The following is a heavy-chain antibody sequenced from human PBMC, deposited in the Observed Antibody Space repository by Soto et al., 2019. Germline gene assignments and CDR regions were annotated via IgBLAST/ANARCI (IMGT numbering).Heavy chain of an antibody. CDR1: GGTFSSYT. V-gene: IGHV1-69*02. J-gene: IGHJ6*02. CDR3: ARYGSGSSPYYNGMDV. D-gene: IGHD3-10*01. Sequence: QVQLVQSGAEVKKPGSSVKVSCKASGGTFSSYTISWVRQAPGQGLEWMGRIIPILGIANYAQKFQGRVTITADKATSTAYMELSSLRSEDTAVYYCARYGSGSSPYYNGMDVWGQGTKVTVSS. CDR2: IIPILGIA.